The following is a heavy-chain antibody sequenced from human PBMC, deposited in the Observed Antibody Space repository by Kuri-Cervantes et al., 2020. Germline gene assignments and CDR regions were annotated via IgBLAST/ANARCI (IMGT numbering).Heavy chain of an antibody. Sequence: GGSLRLSCKGSGYYFTSYWIGWVRQMSGKGLEWMGIIFPGDSDTRYSPSFQGQVTISADKSISTAYLQWSSLKASDTAMYYCARLGVVITMGFDYWGQGTLVTVSS. CDR1: GYYFTSYW. D-gene: IGHD3-22*01. J-gene: IGHJ4*02. CDR2: IFPGDSDT. V-gene: IGHV5-51*01. CDR3: ARLGVVITMGFDY.